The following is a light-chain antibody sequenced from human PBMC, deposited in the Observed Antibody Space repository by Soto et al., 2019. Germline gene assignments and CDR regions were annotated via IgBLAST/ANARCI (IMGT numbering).Light chain of an antibody. J-gene: IGLJ7*01. Sequence: QAVVTQPPSVSGAPGQRVTISCTGSSSNIGADYDVHWYQQLPGTAPKLLIYGNSNRPSGVPDRFSGSKSGTSASLAITGLQDYDEADYFCQTYDSSLRASVFGGGTQLTVL. CDR1: SSNIGADYD. CDR3: QTYDSSLRASV. V-gene: IGLV1-40*01. CDR2: GNS.